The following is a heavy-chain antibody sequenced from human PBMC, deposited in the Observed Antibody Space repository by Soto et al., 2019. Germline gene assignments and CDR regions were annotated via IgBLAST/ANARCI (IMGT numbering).Heavy chain of an antibody. Sequence: GGSLRLSCRTSGFTFSSYGMHWVRQAPGKGPEWVAFISNDGSKTDYADSVKGRFTVSRDNPKNTLFLQMNSLRGEDTAVYYCTNPRSSLQWHPFDSWGHGTLVLVSS. D-gene: IGHD6-19*01. CDR1: GFTFSSYG. CDR3: TNPRSSLQWHPFDS. J-gene: IGHJ4*01. V-gene: IGHV3-30*02. CDR2: ISNDGSKT.